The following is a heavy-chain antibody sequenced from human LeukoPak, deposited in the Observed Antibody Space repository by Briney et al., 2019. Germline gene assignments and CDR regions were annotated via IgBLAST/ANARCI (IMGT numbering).Heavy chain of an antibody. D-gene: IGHD1-26*01. CDR1: GGSISSSNYY. CDR2: IYYSGST. V-gene: IGHV4-39*01. Sequence: SETLSLTCTVSGGSISSSNYYWGWIRQPPGKGLEWIGNIYYSGSTYYNPSLKSRVTMSVDTSKNQFSLKLSSVTAADTDVYYCARQGSGSSYYYYTFPYWGQGTLVTVSS. J-gene: IGHJ4*02. CDR3: ARQGSGSSYYYYTFPY.